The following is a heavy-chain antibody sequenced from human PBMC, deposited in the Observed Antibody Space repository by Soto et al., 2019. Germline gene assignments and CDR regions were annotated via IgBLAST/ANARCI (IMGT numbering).Heavy chain of an antibody. CDR3: ASASTRPSSQRRLTSGVDV. CDR1: GGSISSSNW. CDR2: IHHSGST. J-gene: IGHJ6*01. Sequence: QLHLQQSGPGLVKPSGTLSLTCVVSGGSISSSNWWTWVRQAPGRGLEWIGEIHHSGSTSYNPSLTCRLTISVDKSQTLVYLCLSCVTAADTAVYYCASASTRPSSQRRLTSGVDVWGPWTTVAVSS. D-gene: IGHD6-13*01. V-gene: IGHV4-4*02.